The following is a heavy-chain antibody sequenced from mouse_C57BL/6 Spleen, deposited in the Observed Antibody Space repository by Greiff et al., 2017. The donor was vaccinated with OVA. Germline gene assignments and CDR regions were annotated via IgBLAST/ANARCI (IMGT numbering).Heavy chain of an antibody. V-gene: IGHV1-66*01. CDR2: IYPGSGNT. CDR3: ARGDSNYDYFDY. CDR1: GYSFTSYY. J-gene: IGHJ2*01. Sequence: VNLVESGPELVKPGASVKISCKASGYSFTSYYIHWVKQRPGQGLEWIGWIYPGSGNTKYNEKFKGKATLTADTSSSTAYMQLSSLTSEDSAVYYCARGDSNYDYFDYWGQGTTLTVSS. D-gene: IGHD2-5*01.